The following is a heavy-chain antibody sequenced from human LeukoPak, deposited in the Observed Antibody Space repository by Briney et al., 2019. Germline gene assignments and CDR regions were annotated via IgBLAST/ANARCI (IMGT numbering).Heavy chain of an antibody. CDR1: GYTFTGYY. J-gene: IGHJ5*02. D-gene: IGHD2-15*01. Sequence: GASVKVSCKAYGYTFTGYYMHWVRQAPGQGLEWMGWINHNSGGTNYAQKFQGRVTMTRDTSISIAYMELSRLRSDDTAVYYCARVTRIVVEFDPWGQGTLVTVSS. CDR3: ARVTRIVVEFDP. CDR2: INHNSGGT. V-gene: IGHV1-2*02.